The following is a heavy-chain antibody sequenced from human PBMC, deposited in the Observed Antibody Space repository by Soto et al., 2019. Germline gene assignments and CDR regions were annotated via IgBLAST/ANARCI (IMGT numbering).Heavy chain of an antibody. CDR1: GYTFSSYG. V-gene: IGHV1-18*01. J-gene: IGHJ6*02. D-gene: IGHD3-16*01. CDR3: ARGLLRGKGGMDV. Sequence: QVQLVQSGAEVKKPGASVMVSCETSGYTFSSYGISWVRQAPGQGPDWMGWISAYNGYTDYAQKFQGRVTVTTDASTSTAYMELGSLRSDDTAVYYCARGLLRGKGGMDVWGQGTTVTVSS. CDR2: ISAYNGYT.